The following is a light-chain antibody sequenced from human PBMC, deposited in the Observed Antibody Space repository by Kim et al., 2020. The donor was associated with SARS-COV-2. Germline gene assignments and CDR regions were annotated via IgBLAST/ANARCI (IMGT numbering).Light chain of an antibody. V-gene: IGLV2-18*02. J-gene: IGLJ1*01. CDR2: EVT. CDR3: ISYSSRGTYYV. CDR1: SSAVGNNNP. Sequence: QSVTLSCTGTSSAVGNNNPVSWYQQPPGTVPQLLIYEVTNRPSGVPHRFSGSKSGNTASLTISGLQAEDESDYYCISYSSRGTYYVFGTGTKVTVL.